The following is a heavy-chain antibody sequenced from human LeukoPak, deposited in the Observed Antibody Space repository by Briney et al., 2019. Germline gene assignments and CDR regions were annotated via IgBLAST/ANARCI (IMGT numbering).Heavy chain of an antibody. J-gene: IGHJ3*02. V-gene: IGHV1-2*02. CDR2: INPNSGGT. CDR3: ARGGYSYGRRDAFDI. Sequence: GASVQVSCKASGYTFTGYYMHWVRQAPGQGLEWMGWINPNSGGTNYAQKFQGRVTMTRDTSISTAYMELSRLRSDDTAVYYCARGGYSYGRRDAFDIWGQGTMVTVSS. CDR1: GYTFTGYY. D-gene: IGHD5-18*01.